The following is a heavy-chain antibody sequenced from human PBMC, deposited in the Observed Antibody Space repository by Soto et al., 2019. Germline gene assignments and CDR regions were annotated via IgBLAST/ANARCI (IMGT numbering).Heavy chain of an antibody. V-gene: IGHV3-74*01. CDR3: SGIAARPVTPDY. CDR2: INSDGSST. Sequence: EVQLVESGGGLVQPGGSLRLSCAASGFTFSNFWMHWVRQAPGKGLVWVSRINSDGSSTSYADSVKGRFTISRDNAKNTLYLQMNSLRAEDTAVYYCSGIAARPVTPDYWGQGTLVTVSS. D-gene: IGHD6-6*01. J-gene: IGHJ4*02. CDR1: GFTFSNFW.